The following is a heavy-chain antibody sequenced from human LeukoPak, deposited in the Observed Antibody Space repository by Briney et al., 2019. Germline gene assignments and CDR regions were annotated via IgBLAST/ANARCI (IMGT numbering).Heavy chain of an antibody. CDR2: IWYDGSNK. D-gene: IGHD6-13*01. CDR1: GFTFSSYG. J-gene: IGHJ4*02. CDR3: AKDLAAAGIFDY. V-gene: IGHV3-33*06. Sequence: GGSLRLSCAASGFTFSSYGMHWVRQAPGKGLEWVAVIWYDGSNKYYADSVKGRFTISRDNPKNTLYLQMNSLRAEDTAVYYCAKDLAAAGIFDYWGQGTLVTVSS.